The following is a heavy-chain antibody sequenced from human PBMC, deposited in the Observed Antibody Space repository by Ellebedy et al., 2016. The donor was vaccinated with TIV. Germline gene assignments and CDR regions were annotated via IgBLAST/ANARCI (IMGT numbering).Heavy chain of an antibody. CDR1: GFTFGDYA. CDR3: YLWFGEYGTDPYGMDV. D-gene: IGHD3-10*01. V-gene: IGHV3-49*03. J-gene: IGHJ6*02. CDR2: IRSKAYGGTT. Sequence: PGGSLRLSCTASGFTFGDYAMSWFRQAPGKGLEWVGFIRSKAYGGTTEYAASVKGRFTISRDDSKNTLYLQMNSLKTEDTAVYYCYLWFGEYGTDPYGMDVWGQGATVTVSS.